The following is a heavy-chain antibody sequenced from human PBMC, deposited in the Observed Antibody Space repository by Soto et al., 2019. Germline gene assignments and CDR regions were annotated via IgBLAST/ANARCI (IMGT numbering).Heavy chain of an antibody. CDR3: AREGMYDCGGDCYYFDY. CDR2: IIPIFGTA. CDR1: GGTFSSYA. Sequence: VASVKVSCKASGGTFSSYAISWVRQAPGQGLEWMGGIIPIFGTANYAQKFQGRVTITADKSTSTAYMELSSLRSEDTAVYYCAREGMYDCGGDCYYFDYWGQGTLVTVSS. V-gene: IGHV1-69*06. J-gene: IGHJ4*02. D-gene: IGHD2-21*02.